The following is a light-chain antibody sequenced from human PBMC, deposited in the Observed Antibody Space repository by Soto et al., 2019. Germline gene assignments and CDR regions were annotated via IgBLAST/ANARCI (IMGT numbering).Light chain of an antibody. Sequence: EIVMTQSPATLSVSPGERATLSCRASQSVSSNLAWYQQKPGQAPRLLTYSTSTRATGIPARFSGSGSGTEFSLTISSLQSEDFAVYYCQQYNKWPLTFGGGTKVEIK. CDR2: STS. V-gene: IGKV3-15*01. J-gene: IGKJ4*01. CDR3: QQYNKWPLT. CDR1: QSVSSN.